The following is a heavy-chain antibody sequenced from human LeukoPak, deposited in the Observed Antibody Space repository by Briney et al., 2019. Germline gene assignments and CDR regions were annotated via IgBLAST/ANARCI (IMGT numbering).Heavy chain of an antibody. V-gene: IGHV3-30-3*01. CDR2: ISYDGSNK. CDR1: GFTFSSYA. D-gene: IGHD3-22*01. J-gene: IGHJ4*01. CDR3: ARGSTYYDSSGQVPFDY. Sequence: PGGSLRLSCAASGFTFSSYAMHWVRQAPGKGLEWVVVISYDGSNKYYADSVKGRFTISRDNAKNSLYLQMNSLRAEDTAVYYCARGSTYYDSSGQVPFDYWGQEPWSPSPQ.